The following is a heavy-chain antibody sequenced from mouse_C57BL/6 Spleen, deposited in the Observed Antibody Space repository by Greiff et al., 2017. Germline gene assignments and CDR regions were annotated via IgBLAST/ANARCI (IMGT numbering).Heavy chain of an antibody. CDR3: ARRLYYEYDVNAMDY. CDR2: IYPGSGST. D-gene: IGHD2-4*01. CDR1: GYTFTSYW. J-gene: IGHJ4*01. V-gene: IGHV1-55*01. Sequence: QVQLQQPGAELVKPGASVKMSCKASGYTFTSYWITWVKQRPGQGLEWIGDIYPGSGSTNYNEKFKSKATLTVDTSSSTAYMQLSSLTSEDSAVYYCARRLYYEYDVNAMDYWGQGTSVTVSS.